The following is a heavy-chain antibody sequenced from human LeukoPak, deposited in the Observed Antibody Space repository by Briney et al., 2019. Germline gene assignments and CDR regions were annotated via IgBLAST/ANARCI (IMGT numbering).Heavy chain of an antibody. J-gene: IGHJ4*02. CDR1: GFTFSSYA. CDR2: ISGSGGGST. D-gene: IGHD2-2*01. V-gene: IGHV3-23*01. CDR3: AKSKTPYCSSTNCLMFDY. Sequence: AGGSLRLSCAASGFTFSSYAMSWVRQAPGKGLEWVSGISGSGGGSTYDADSVKGRFTISGDNSKNTLYLQMNSLRAEDTAVYYCAKSKTPYCSSTNCLMFDYWGQGALVTVSS.